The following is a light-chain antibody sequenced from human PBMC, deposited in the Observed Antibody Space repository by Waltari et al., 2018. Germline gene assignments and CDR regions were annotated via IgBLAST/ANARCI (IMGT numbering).Light chain of an antibody. CDR2: EVS. CDR3: CSYAGSSTPVV. V-gene: IGLV2-23*02. Sequence: QSALTQPAPVSGSPGQSITIPCTGTSSDVVIYNLAPWYQQPPGKAPKLMIFEVSDRPSGVSNRFSGSKSGNTASLTISGLQAEDEADYYCCSYAGSSTPVVFGGGTKLTVV. J-gene: IGLJ2*01. CDR1: SSDVVIYNL.